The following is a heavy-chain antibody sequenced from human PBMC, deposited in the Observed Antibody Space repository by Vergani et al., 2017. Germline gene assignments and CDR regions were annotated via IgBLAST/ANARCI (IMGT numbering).Heavy chain of an antibody. Sequence: EVQLLESGGGLVQPGGSLRLSCAASGFTFSNYAMSWVRQALGKGLEWVSTISSSGSTIYYADSVKGRFTISRDNAKNSLYLQMNSLRAEDTAVYYCASPRTYYYGSGKYYYGMDVWGQGTTVTVSS. J-gene: IGHJ6*02. D-gene: IGHD3-10*01. CDR1: GFTFSNYA. CDR3: ASPRTYYYGSGKYYYGMDV. V-gene: IGHV3-48*04. CDR2: ISSSGSTI.